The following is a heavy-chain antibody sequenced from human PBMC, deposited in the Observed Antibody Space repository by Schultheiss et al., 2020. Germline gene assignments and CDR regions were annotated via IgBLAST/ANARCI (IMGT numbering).Heavy chain of an antibody. CDR1: GGTFSSYA. Sequence: SVKVSCKASGGTFSSYAISWVRQAPGQGLEWMGRIIPILGIANYAQKFQGRVTITADKSTSTVYMELSSLRSEDTAVYYCARERAMVAGTGEYYYYMDVWGKGTTVTVSS. V-gene: IGHV1-69*04. CDR3: ARERAMVAGTGEYYYYMDV. J-gene: IGHJ6*03. CDR2: IIPILGIA. D-gene: IGHD6-19*01.